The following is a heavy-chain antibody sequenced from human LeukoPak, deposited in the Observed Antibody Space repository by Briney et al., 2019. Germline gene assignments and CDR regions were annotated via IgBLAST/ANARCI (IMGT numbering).Heavy chain of an antibody. CDR3: ARGDGWFGELLNFDQ. CDR2: ISGSGTTI. CDR1: GFTFSSYE. J-gene: IGHJ4*02. V-gene: IGHV3-48*03. D-gene: IGHD3-10*01. Sequence: GGSLRLSCAASGFTFSSYEMNWVRQAPGKGLEWVSYISGSGTTIYYADSVKGRFAISRDNAKNSLYLQMHRLRDEDTAIYYCARGDGWFGELLNFDQWGQGTLVTVSS.